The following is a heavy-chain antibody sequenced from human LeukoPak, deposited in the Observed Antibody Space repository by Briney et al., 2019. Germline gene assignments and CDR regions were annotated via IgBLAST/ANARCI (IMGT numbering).Heavy chain of an antibody. CDR3: ARVSLLACSGYDGFGY. CDR1: GYTFTSYG. CDR2: ISAYNGNT. Sequence: SVKVSCKASGYTFTSYGISWVRQAPGQGLEWMGWISAYNGNTNYAQKLQGRVTMTTDTSTSTAYMELRSLRSDDTAVYYCARVSLLACSGYDGFGYWGQGTLVTVSS. D-gene: IGHD5-12*01. V-gene: IGHV1-18*01. J-gene: IGHJ4*02.